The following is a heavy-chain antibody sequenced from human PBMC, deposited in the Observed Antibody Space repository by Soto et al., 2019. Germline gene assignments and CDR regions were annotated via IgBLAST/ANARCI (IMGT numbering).Heavy chain of an antibody. Sequence: ASVKVSCKASGYTFTIYAIHLVRQAPGQRLEWMGWINAGNGNTKYSQKFQGRVTITRDTSASTAYMELSSLRSEDTAVYYCARGITLPTPLDYWGQGTLVTSPQ. CDR2: INAGNGNT. CDR1: GYTFTIYA. J-gene: IGHJ4*02. D-gene: IGHD1-20*01. V-gene: IGHV1-3*01. CDR3: ARGITLPTPLDY.